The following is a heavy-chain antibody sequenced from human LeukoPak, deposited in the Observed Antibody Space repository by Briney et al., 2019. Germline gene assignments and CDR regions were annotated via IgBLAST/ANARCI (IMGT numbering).Heavy chain of an antibody. J-gene: IGHJ3*02. V-gene: IGHV3-74*01. CDR2: IKSDGSS. CDR1: GFTFSSYW. CDR3: AKEASYYDILTGYYNTNAFDI. Sequence: GGSLRLSCAASGFTFSSYWMHWVRQAPGKGLVWVSRIKSDGSSIYADSVKGRFTISRDNAKNALYLQMNSLRAEDTAVYYCAKEASYYDILTGYYNTNAFDIWGQGTMATVSS. D-gene: IGHD3-9*01.